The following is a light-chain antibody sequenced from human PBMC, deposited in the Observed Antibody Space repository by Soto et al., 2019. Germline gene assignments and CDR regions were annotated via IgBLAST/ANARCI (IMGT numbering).Light chain of an antibody. V-gene: IGKV1-33*01. Sequence: DIQMTQSPSSLSASVGDSVTITCQASQDITNYLNWYQQKPGKAPKLLIYDASNLETGVPSRFSGSGSGTDFTVTITSLQPEDFATYYCQQYDTVPPSFGQGTKLDIK. J-gene: IGKJ2*01. CDR1: QDITNY. CDR2: DAS. CDR3: QQYDTVPPS.